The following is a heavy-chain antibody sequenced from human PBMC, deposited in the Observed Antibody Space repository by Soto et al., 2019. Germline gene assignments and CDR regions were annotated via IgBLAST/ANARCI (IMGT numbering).Heavy chain of an antibody. CDR3: AKARPSGDLSGSYDS. D-gene: IGHD2-21*02. CDR2: IGGRGGNA. V-gene: IGHV3-23*01. J-gene: IGHJ5*02. Sequence: PGWSLRLSCAASGFSFIDYAINWVRQVPGRGLEYVAVIGGRGGNAFYADSMKGRFSISRDNSKNTVYLHMHNLRVDESAMYYCAKARPSGDLSGSYDSWGQGTLVTGSS. CDR1: GFSFIDYA.